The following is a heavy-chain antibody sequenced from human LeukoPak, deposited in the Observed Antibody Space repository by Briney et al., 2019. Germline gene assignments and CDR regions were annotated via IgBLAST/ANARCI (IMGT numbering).Heavy chain of an antibody. D-gene: IGHD2-15*01. CDR2: IKEDGREK. J-gene: IGHJ4*02. CDR1: GFRLSDYR. Sequence: PGGALRLSCEPPGFRLSDYRMTWVRQALGKGLEWVANIKEDGREKYYVESVKGRFTLSKDNAKNSVYLQMNSLGAEDTAVYYCARGWGEKRYCRGGTCNNPQFDYWGQGILVTVSS. CDR3: ARGWGEKRYCRGGTCNNPQFDY. V-gene: IGHV3-7*01.